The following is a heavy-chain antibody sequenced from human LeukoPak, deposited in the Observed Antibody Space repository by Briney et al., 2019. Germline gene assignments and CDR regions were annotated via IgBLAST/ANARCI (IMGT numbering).Heavy chain of an antibody. Sequence: GGSLRLSCAASGFTFSSYEMNWVRRAPGKGLEWVSYISTSGSTIYYADSVKGRFTISRDNAKNSLYLQMNSLRAEDTAVYYCARGSYYYDSSGFDYFDYWGQGTLVTVSS. J-gene: IGHJ4*02. V-gene: IGHV3-48*03. D-gene: IGHD3-22*01. CDR1: GFTFSSYE. CDR2: ISTSGSTI. CDR3: ARGSYYYDSSGFDYFDY.